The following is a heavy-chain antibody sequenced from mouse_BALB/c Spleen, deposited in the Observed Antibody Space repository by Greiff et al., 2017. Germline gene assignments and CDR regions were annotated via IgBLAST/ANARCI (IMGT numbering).Heavy chain of an antibody. CDR2: INPSSGYT. CDR1: GYTFTSYT. CDR3: ARGAQATDAMDY. J-gene: IGHJ4*01. V-gene: IGHV1-4*02. Sequence: VQLQQSAAELARPGASVKMSCKASGYTFTSYTMHWVKQRPGQGLEWIGYINPSSGYTEYNQKFKYKTTLTAAKSSSLAYMQLSSLTSAAAAVYYCARGAQATDAMDYWGQGTSVTVSS. D-gene: IGHD3-2*02.